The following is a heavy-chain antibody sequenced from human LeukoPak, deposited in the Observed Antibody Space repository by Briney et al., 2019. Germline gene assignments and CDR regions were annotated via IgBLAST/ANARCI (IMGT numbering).Heavy chain of an antibody. V-gene: IGHV3-30*02. J-gene: IGHJ4*02. D-gene: IGHD6-6*01. Sequence: GGSLRLSCAASGFTFSSYGMHWVRQAPGKGLEWVAFIRYDGSNKYYADSVKGRFTISRDNAKNILYLQMNSLRAEDTAVYYCARTKYSGSSADFWGQGTLVTVSS. CDR3: ARTKYSGSSADF. CDR1: GFTFSSYG. CDR2: IRYDGSNK.